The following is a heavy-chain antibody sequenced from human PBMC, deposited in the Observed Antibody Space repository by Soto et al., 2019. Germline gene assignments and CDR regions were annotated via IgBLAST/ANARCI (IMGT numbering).Heavy chain of an antibody. J-gene: IGHJ4*02. Sequence: QAQLQPWAAGLLTPSETLSLTCTVYDGSFSGYYWSWIRQPPGKGLEWIGEINNSGSTNYNPSLKSRVTISVETSKNQFSLKLSSVTAADTAVYYCARARRITMVRGGIDYWGQGTLVTVSS. V-gene: IGHV4-34*01. CDR3: ARARRITMVRGGIDY. CDR1: DGSFSGYY. CDR2: INNSGST. D-gene: IGHD3-10*01.